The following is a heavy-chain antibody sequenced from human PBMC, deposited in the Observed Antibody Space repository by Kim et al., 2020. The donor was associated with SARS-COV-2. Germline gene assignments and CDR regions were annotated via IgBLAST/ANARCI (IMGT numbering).Heavy chain of an antibody. D-gene: IGHD6-13*01. Sequence: SETLSLTCTVSGGSLSSSSYYWGWIRQPPGKGLEWIGSAYYIGKTYYNPSLKSRITTSVDTSNTQFSLKLGPVTAADTADYYSARHEMYSKGWYV. CDR2: AYYIGKT. V-gene: IGHV4-39*01. CDR3: ARHEMYSKGWYV. CDR1: GGSLSSSSYY. J-gene: IGHJ2*01.